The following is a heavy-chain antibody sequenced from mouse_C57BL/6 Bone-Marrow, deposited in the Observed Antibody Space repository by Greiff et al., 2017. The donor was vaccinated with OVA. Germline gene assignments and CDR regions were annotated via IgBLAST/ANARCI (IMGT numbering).Heavy chain of an antibody. CDR3: ARGPLITTVVATDYFDY. Sequence: VQLQQSGPELVKPGASVKISCKASGYTFTDYYMNWVKQSHGKSLEWIGDINPNNGGTSYNQKFKGKATLTVDKSSITAYMELRSLTSEDSAVYYCARGPLITTVVATDYFDYWGQGTTLTVSS. CDR1: GYTFTDYY. V-gene: IGHV1-26*01. D-gene: IGHD1-1*01. J-gene: IGHJ2*01. CDR2: INPNNGGT.